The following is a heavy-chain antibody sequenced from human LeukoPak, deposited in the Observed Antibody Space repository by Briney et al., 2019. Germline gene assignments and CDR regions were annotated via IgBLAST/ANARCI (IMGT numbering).Heavy chain of an antibody. Sequence: ASVKVSCKVSGYTLTELSMHWVRRAPGKGLEWMGGFDPEDGETIYAQKFQGRVTMTEDTSTDTAYMELSSLRSEDTAVYYCATVQITYYDFWSGYQFDYWGQGTLVTVSS. CDR2: FDPEDGET. D-gene: IGHD3-3*01. CDR3: ATVQITYYDFWSGYQFDY. CDR1: GYTLTELS. V-gene: IGHV1-24*01. J-gene: IGHJ4*02.